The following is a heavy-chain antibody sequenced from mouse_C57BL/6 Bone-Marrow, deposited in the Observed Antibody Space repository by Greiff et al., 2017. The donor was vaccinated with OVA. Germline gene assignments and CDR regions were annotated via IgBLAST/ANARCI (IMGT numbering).Heavy chain of an antibody. D-gene: IGHD2-5*01. CDR3: TRDYYSNYVPFDY. V-gene: IGHV1-5*01. J-gene: IGHJ2*01. CDR1: GYTFPSYW. CDR2: IYPGNSDT. Sequence: EVQLQQSGTVLARPGASVKMSCKTSGYTFPSYWLHWVKQRPGQGLEWIGAIYPGNSDTSYNQKFKGKAKLTAVTSASTAYMELSSLTNEDSAVYYCTRDYYSNYVPFDYWGQGTTLTVSS.